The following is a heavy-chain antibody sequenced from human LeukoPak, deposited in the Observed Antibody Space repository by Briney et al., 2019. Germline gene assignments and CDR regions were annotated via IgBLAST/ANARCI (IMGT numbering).Heavy chain of an antibody. Sequence: GASVKVSCKASGYTFTTYGISWVRQAPGQGLEWMGWISAYSGNTNYAQKLQGRVTMTTDTSTSTAYMELRRLRSDDTAVYYCVRDGPVAGVNNWFDPWGQGTLVTVSS. CDR1: GYTFTTYG. J-gene: IGHJ5*02. V-gene: IGHV1-18*01. CDR2: ISAYSGNT. D-gene: IGHD6-19*01. CDR3: VRDGPVAGVNNWFDP.